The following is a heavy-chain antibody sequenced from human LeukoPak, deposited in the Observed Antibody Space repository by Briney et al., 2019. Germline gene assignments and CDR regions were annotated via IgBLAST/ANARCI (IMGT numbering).Heavy chain of an antibody. J-gene: IGHJ4*02. D-gene: IGHD2-2*01. Sequence: PGGSLRLSCAASGFTFSSYAMSWVRQAPGKGLEWVSAISGSGGSTYYADSVKGRFTNSRDNSKNTLYLQMNSLRAEDTAVYYCAKDRDIVVVPAAYAYFDYWGQGTLVTVSS. CDR3: AKDRDIVVVPAAYAYFDY. CDR1: GFTFSSYA. CDR2: ISGSGGST. V-gene: IGHV3-23*01.